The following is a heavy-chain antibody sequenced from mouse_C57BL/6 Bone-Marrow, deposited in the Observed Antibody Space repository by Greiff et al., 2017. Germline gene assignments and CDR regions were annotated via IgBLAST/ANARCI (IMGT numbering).Heavy chain of an antibody. CDR2: IYPRSGNT. V-gene: IGHV1-81*01. CDR1: GYTFTSYG. D-gene: IGHD2-2*01. Sequence: QVQLKQSGAELARPGASVKLSCKASGYTFTSYGISWVKQRTGQGLEWIGEIYPRSGNTYYNEKFKGKATLTADKSSSTAYMELRSLTSEDSAVYFCARGGYPAYWGQGTLVTVSA. J-gene: IGHJ3*01. CDR3: ARGGYPAY.